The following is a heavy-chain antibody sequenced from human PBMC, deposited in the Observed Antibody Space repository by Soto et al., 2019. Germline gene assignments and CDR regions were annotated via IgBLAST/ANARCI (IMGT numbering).Heavy chain of an antibody. V-gene: IGHV1-69*01. D-gene: IGHD3-16*02. J-gene: IGHJ6*02. CDR1: GNTFSKYA. CDR3: ARDSQDYSWGSYRNGMDV. Sequence: QVQLVQSGAEVKKPGSSVKVSCKASGNTFSKYAISWVRQAPGQGLAWMGGLIPILGTAKYAQKFQGSVTITADESPRTAYMELSSVRFEDTAVYYCARDSQDYSWGSYRNGMDVWGQGTTVSVSS. CDR2: LIPILGTA.